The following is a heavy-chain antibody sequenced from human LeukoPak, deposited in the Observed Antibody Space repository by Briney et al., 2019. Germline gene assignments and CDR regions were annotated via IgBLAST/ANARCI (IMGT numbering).Heavy chain of an antibody. D-gene: IGHD3-10*01. CDR2: MRHSGST. J-gene: IGHJ4*02. CDR1: ADSISSGGHY. CDR3: ARGGNRFGGFYFDY. Sequence: SETLSLTCTVSADSISSGGHYWSWIRQHPGKGLESIGFMRHSGSTSHNPSLKGRVAISVDASKNQFSLRLSSVTAADTAVYYCARGGNRFGGFYFDYTGQGSLVTVSS. V-gene: IGHV4-31*03.